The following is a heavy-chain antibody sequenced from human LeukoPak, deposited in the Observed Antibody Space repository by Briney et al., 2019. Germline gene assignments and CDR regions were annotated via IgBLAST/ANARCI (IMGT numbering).Heavy chain of an antibody. D-gene: IGHD3-22*01. CDR1: GGTFSSYA. Sequence: SVKVSCKASGGTFSSYAISWVRQAPGQGLEWMGGIIPIFGTANYAQKFQGRVTITADESTSTAYMELSSLRSEDTAVYYCARWGYYDSSTSNYLYYFDYWGQGTLVTVSS. J-gene: IGHJ4*02. V-gene: IGHV1-69*13. CDR3: ARWGYYDSSTSNYLYYFDY. CDR2: IIPIFGTA.